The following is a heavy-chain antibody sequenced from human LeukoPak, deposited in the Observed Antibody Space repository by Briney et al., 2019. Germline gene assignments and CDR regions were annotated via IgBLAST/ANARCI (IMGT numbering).Heavy chain of an antibody. CDR2: IYTSGST. V-gene: IGHV4-4*08. Sequence: TSETLSLTCTVSGGSISINYWNWIRQPPGRGLEWIGRIYTSGSTNYNPSLKSRVTISVDTSKNQFSLKLSSVTAADTAVYYCAATAMGLDYYYYYMDVWGKGTTVTVS. CDR3: AATAMGLDYYYYYMDV. CDR1: GGSISINY. D-gene: IGHD5-18*01. J-gene: IGHJ6*03.